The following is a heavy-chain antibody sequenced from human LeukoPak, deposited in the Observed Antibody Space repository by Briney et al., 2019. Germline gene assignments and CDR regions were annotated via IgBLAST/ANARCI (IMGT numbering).Heavy chain of an antibody. J-gene: IGHJ6*02. V-gene: IGHV4-61*01. D-gene: IGHD2-2*01. CDR1: GGSINRGTFF. CDR3: ARAPGYQLLNYYYYGMDV. Sequence: SETLSLTCAVSGGSINRGTFFWTWIRKPPGKGLEWIGYISNSGSTNYHPSLKSRVTISVDTSKNQFSLKLSSVTAADTAVYYCARAPGYQLLNYYYYGMDVWGQGTTVTVSS. CDR2: ISNSGST.